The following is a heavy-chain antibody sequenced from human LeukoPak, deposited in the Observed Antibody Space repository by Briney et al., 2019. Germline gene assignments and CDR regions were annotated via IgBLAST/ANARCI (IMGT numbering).Heavy chain of an antibody. CDR2: IYSSGNT. CDR3: ARGLAAAADRALDY. CDR1: GGSISSYY. Sequence: SETLSLTCTVSGGSISSYYWSWIRQPAGKGLEWIGGIYSSGNTEYNPSLKRRVTMSAHTSKNQFSLKVNSVTAADTAVYYCARGLAAAADRALDYWGQGTLVTVSS. J-gene: IGHJ4*02. D-gene: IGHD6-13*01. V-gene: IGHV4-4*07.